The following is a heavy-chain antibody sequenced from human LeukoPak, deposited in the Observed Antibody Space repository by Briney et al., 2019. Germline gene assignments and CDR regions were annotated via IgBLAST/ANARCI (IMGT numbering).Heavy chain of an antibody. CDR2: IIPIFGTA. D-gene: IGHD4-11*01. J-gene: IGHJ6*04. V-gene: IGHV1-69*13. CDR3: ARLSDPSKSPGPLDI. CDR1: GDTFNSVA. Sequence: GASVKVSCKASGDTFNSVALSWVRLAPGQGLEWMGGIIPIFGTANYAQRFLGRVTITSDEATSTAYMEINSLTSDDTAVYYCARLSDPSKSPGPLDIWGKGTTVTVSS.